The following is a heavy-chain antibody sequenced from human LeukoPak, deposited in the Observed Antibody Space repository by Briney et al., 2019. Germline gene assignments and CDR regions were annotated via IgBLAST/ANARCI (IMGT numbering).Heavy chain of an antibody. D-gene: IGHD6-13*01. CDR3: ARVVFKWSPLAYSSSFYYFDY. V-gene: IGHV1-18*01. CDR2: ISAYNGNT. J-gene: IGHJ4*02. Sequence: ASVKVSCKASGYTFTSYGISWVRQAPGQGLEWMGRISAYNGNTNYAQKLQGRVTMTTDTSTSTAYMELRSLRSDDTAVYYCARVVFKWSPLAYSSSFYYFDYWGQGTLVTVSS. CDR1: GYTFTSYG.